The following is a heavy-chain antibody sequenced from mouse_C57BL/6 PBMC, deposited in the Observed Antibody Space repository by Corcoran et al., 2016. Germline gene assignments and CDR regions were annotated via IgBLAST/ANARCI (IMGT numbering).Heavy chain of an antibody. J-gene: IGHJ1*03. CDR3: ARWGWLLQYWYFDV. V-gene: IGHV9-3*01. CDR2: INTYSGVP. CDR1: GYTFTTYR. Sequence: QIQLVQSGPELKKPGETVKISCKASGYTFTTYRMSWVKQAPGKGLKWMGWINTYSGVPTYADDFKGRFAFSLEPSASTAYLQINNLKNEDTATYFCARWGWLLQYWYFDVWGTGTTVTVSS. D-gene: IGHD2-3*01.